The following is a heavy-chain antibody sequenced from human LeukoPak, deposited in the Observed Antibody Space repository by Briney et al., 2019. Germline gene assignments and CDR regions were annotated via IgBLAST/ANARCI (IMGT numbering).Heavy chain of an antibody. J-gene: IGHJ4*02. CDR3: ARDRSVVVTYYLDY. Sequence: GRSLRLSCAASGFTFSSYAMHWVRQAPGKGLEWVAVISYDGSNKYYADSVKGRFTISRDNSKNTLYLLMNSLRAEDTAVYYCARDRSVVVTYYLDYRGQGTLVTVSS. CDR1: GFTFSSYA. V-gene: IGHV3-30*04. D-gene: IGHD3-22*01. CDR2: ISYDGSNK.